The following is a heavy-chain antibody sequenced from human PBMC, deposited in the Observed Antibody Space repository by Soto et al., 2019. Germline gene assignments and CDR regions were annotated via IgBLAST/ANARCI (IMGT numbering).Heavy chain of an antibody. V-gene: IGHV1-18*01. Sequence: QVYLEQSGAEVKKPGASVKVTCKASGYTFWNFGISWVRQAPGQGLEWMGWISPYNDNTNSAQKFQDRGTMTTDTSTSTGYRGLRSLRSDDTAVYYCARLPTSGYHTHYYYGMDVLGQGTTVTVSS. J-gene: IGHJ6*02. CDR1: GYTFWNFG. CDR2: ISPYNDNT. D-gene: IGHD3-22*01. CDR3: ARLPTSGYHTHYYYGMDV.